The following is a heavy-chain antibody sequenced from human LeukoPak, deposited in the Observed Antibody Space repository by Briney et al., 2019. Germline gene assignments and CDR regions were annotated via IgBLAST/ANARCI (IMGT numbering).Heavy chain of an antibody. CDR3: AIDDYDNTKFDY. V-gene: IGHV3-9*01. Sequence: GGSLRLSCAASGFTFDDYAMRWVRQAPGKGLEWVSGISWNSGSIGYADSVKGRFTISRDNAKNSLYLQMNSLRAEDTALYYCAIDDYDNTKFDYWGQGTLVTVSS. CDR1: GFTFDDYA. D-gene: IGHD4-17*01. J-gene: IGHJ4*02. CDR2: ISWNSGSI.